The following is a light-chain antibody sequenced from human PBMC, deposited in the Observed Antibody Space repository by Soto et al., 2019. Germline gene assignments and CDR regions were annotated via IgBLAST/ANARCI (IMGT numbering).Light chain of an antibody. V-gene: IGKV3-11*01. J-gene: IGKJ4*01. CDR3: QQRGSWPQIT. Sequence: DILLTQSPATLSLSPGERATLSCRASQSVGISLAWFQQKPGQAPRLLIYDASNRATGIPARFSGSGSGTDFTLTISSLEPEDFAVYYCQQRGSWPQITFGGGTKVDIK. CDR2: DAS. CDR1: QSVGIS.